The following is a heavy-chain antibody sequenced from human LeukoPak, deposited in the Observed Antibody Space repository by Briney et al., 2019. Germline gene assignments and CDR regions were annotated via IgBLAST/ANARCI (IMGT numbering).Heavy chain of an antibody. CDR1: GGSFCGYY. Sequence: SETLSLTCAVYGGSFCGYYWSWIRQPPGKGLEWIGEINHSGSTNYNPSLKSQVTISVGTSKNQFSLKLSSVTAADTAVYYCARRGVLRPFDYWGQGTLVTVSS. J-gene: IGHJ4*02. CDR3: ARRGVLRPFDY. CDR2: INHSGST. D-gene: IGHD3-16*01. V-gene: IGHV4-34*01.